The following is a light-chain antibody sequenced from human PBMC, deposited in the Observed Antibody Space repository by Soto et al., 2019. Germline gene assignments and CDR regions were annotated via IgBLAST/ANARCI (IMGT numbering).Light chain of an antibody. CDR2: EVS. CDR3: SSYAGNDNFVV. J-gene: IGLJ2*01. Sequence: QSALTQPPSASGSPGQSVTISCTGTSSDVGAYNYVSWYQQHPGRAPKLMIYEVSKRPSGVPDRFSGSKSDNTASLTVSGLQAEDEDDYYCSSYAGNDNFVVFGGGTKVTVL. V-gene: IGLV2-8*01. CDR1: SSDVGAYNY.